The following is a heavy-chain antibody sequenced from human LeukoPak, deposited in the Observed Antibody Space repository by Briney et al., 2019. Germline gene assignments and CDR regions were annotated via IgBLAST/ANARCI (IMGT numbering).Heavy chain of an antibody. D-gene: IGHD1-26*01. CDR1: GGSISSSSDY. CDR2: IYYSGST. Sequence: PSETLSLTCTVSGGSISSSSDYWGWIRQPPGKGLEWIGYIYYSGSTNYNPSLKSRVTISVDTSKNQFSLKLSSVTAADTAVYYCARDTIVGALRWFDPWGQGTLVTVSS. V-gene: IGHV4-61*01. J-gene: IGHJ5*02. CDR3: ARDTIVGALRWFDP.